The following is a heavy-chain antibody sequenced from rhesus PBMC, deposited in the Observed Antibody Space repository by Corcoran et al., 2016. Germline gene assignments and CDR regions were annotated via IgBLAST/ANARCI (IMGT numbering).Heavy chain of an antibody. CDR3: AREPPSYGSSLYYFDY. Sequence: QVQLQESGPGLVKPLETLSLTCAVSGGSISSNYWSWIRQPPGKGLEWIGYIYGSGSSTNYNPSLKSRVTLSVDTSKNQFSLKLSSVTAADTAVYYCAREPPSYGSSLYYFDYWGQGVLVTVSS. J-gene: IGHJ4*01. D-gene: IGHD4-29*01. CDR2: IYGSGSST. CDR1: GGSISSNY. V-gene: IGHV4S11*01.